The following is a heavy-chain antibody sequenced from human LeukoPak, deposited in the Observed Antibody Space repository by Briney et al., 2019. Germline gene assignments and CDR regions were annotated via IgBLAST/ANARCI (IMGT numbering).Heavy chain of an antibody. CDR2: ISGSGITI. CDR3: AKSGYCSGGSCYSDY. D-gene: IGHD2-15*01. Sequence: GGSLRLSCAASGFTFNDYYMTWVRQAPGKGLEWVAHISGSGITIYYADSVKGRFTISRDNAKRSLYLQMNSLRAEDTAVYYCAKSGYCSGGSCYSDYWGQGTLVTVSS. V-gene: IGHV3-11*01. CDR1: GFTFNDYY. J-gene: IGHJ4*02.